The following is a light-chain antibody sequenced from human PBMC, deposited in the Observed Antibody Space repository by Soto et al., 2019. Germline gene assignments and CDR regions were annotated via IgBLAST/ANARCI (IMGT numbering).Light chain of an antibody. CDR3: SSYAGSNNFV. J-gene: IGLJ1*01. CDR2: EVS. CDR1: SSDVGGYNY. V-gene: IGLV2-8*01. Sequence: QSVLTQPPSASGSPGQSVTISCTGTSSDVGGYNYVSWYQQHPGKAPKLMIYEVSERPSGVPDRFSGSKSSNTASLTVSGLQAEDEADYYCSSYAGSNNFVFGTGTKVTVV.